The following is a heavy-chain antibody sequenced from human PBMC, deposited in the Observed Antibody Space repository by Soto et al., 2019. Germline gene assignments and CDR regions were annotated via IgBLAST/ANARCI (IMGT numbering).Heavy chain of an antibody. Sequence: GGSLRLSCAASGFTFSSYAMSCVRQAPGKGLEWVSAISGSGGSTYYADSVKGRFTISRDNSKNTLYLQMNSLRAEDTAVYYCAKDPQYQLLWGNWFDPWGQGTLVTVSS. CDR2: ISGSGGST. CDR3: AKDPQYQLLWGNWFDP. V-gene: IGHV3-23*01. J-gene: IGHJ5*02. CDR1: GFTFSSYA. D-gene: IGHD2-2*01.